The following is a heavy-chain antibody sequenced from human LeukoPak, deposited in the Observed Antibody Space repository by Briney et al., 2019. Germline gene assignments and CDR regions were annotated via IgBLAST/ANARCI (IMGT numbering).Heavy chain of an antibody. CDR2: ISSSSSYI. V-gene: IGHV3-21*04. CDR1: GFTFSIYS. D-gene: IGHD2-21*01. CDR3: AKAPVTSCRGAYCYPFDS. Sequence: GGSLRLSCAASGFTFSIYSMNWVRQAPGEGLEWVSSISSSSSYIYHADSVRGRFTISRDNSKNTLYLQMNSLRAEDAAVYFCAKAPVTSCRGAYCYPFDSWGQGTLVTVSS. J-gene: IGHJ4*02.